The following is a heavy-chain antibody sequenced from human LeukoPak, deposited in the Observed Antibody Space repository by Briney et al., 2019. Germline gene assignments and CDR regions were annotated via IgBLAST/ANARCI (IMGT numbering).Heavy chain of an antibody. D-gene: IGHD5-12*01. CDR1: GFTFNTNA. V-gene: IGHV3-23*01. J-gene: IGHJ4*02. CDR3: AKCGNSGCHLIDY. CDR2: ISGRTGGT. Sequence: GGSLRLSCSASGFTFNTNAMSWVRQAPGKGLEWVSAISGRTGGTYYADSVKGRFTISRDNSKSTLYLQMDSLRAEDTAVYYCAKCGNSGCHLIDYWGQGTLVTVSS.